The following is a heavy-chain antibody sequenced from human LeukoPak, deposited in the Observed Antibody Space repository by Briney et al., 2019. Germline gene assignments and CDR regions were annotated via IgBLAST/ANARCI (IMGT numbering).Heavy chain of an antibody. D-gene: IGHD6-13*01. CDR1: GFTFSSYE. V-gene: IGHV3-48*03. CDR3: VGSIAAAAPIGWFDP. J-gene: IGHJ5*02. Sequence: QPGGSLRLSCAASGFTFSSYEMNWVRQAPGKGLEWVSYISSSGSTIYYADSVKGRFTISRDNAKNSLYLQMNSLRAEDTAVYYCVGSIAAAAPIGWFDPWGQGTLVTVSS. CDR2: ISSSGSTI.